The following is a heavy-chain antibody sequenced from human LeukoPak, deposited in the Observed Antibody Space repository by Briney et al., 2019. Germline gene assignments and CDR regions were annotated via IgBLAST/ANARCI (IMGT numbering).Heavy chain of an antibody. J-gene: IGHJ5*02. CDR3: ARGGQWLGNWFDP. Sequence: SETLSLTCTVSGGSISSYYWSWIRQPPGKGLEWIGYIYHSGSTNYNPSLKSRVTISVDTSKNQFSLKLSSVTAADTAVYYCARGGQWLGNWFDPWGQGTLVTVSS. V-gene: IGHV4-59*01. D-gene: IGHD6-19*01. CDR2: IYHSGST. CDR1: GGSISSYY.